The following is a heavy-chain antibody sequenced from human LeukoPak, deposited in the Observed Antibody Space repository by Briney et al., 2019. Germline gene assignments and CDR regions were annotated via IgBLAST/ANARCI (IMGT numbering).Heavy chain of an antibody. Sequence: GGSLRLSCAASGFSFDDCSMQWVRQPPGKGPEWVSLISGSGDSTYYADSVKGRFTISRDKRKNSLYLQMNSLRPEDTAFYYCAKAIRYSCGHVDYWGQGTLVTVSS. CDR1: GFSFDDCS. J-gene: IGHJ4*02. D-gene: IGHD2-21*01. CDR3: AKAIRYSCGHVDY. CDR2: ISGSGDST. V-gene: IGHV3-43*02.